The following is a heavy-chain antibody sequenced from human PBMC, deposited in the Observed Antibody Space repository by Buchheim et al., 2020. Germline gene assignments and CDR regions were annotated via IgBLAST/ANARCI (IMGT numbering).Heavy chain of an antibody. V-gene: IGHV3-11*01. Sequence: QVQLVESGGGLVKPGGSLRLSCAASGFTFSDYYMSWIRQAPGKGLEWVSYISSSGSTIHYADSAKGRFTISRDNAKNSLYLQMNSLRAEDTAVYYCARDSQFCSGGTCYSVTYYYYYGMDVWGQGTT. J-gene: IGHJ6*02. CDR2: ISSSGSTI. D-gene: IGHD2-15*01. CDR3: ARDSQFCSGGTCYSVTYYYYYGMDV. CDR1: GFTFSDYY.